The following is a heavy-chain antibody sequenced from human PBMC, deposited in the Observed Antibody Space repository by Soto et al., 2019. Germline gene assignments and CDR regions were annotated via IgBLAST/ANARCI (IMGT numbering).Heavy chain of an antibody. CDR1: GFTFSSYW. V-gene: IGHV3-7*01. Sequence: EVQLVESGGGLVQPGGSLRLSCAASGFTFSSYWMSWVRQAPGKGLEWVANIKQDGSEKYYVDSVKGRFTISRDNANNSRYLQMNRLRAEDTAVYYCATLPSTVTRGYYYYYMDVWGKGTTVTVSS. J-gene: IGHJ6*03. D-gene: IGHD4-4*01. CDR2: IKQDGSEK. CDR3: ATLPSTVTRGYYYYYMDV.